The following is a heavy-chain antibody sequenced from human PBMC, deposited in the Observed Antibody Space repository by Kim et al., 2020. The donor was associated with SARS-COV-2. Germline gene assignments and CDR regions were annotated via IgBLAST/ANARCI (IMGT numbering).Heavy chain of an antibody. Sequence: SETLSLTCDVSGASISSGSYSWSWIRQPPGQGLEWIASIYQSGGTYYNPSLKSRVTISVDRSKNQFSLTMTSVTAADTAVYLCARGPYSDYFGYWGQGTL. J-gene: IGHJ4*02. V-gene: IGHV4-30-2*01. CDR3: ARGPYSDYFGY. D-gene: IGHD4-4*01. CDR2: IYQSGGT. CDR1: GASISSGSYS.